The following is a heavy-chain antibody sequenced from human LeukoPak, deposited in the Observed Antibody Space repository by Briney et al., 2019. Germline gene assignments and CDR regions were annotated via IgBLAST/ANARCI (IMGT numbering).Heavy chain of an antibody. J-gene: IGHJ3*02. CDR1: GFTFSSYA. CDR2: ISYDGSNK. Sequence: GGSLRLSCAASGFTFSSYAMHWARQAPGKGLEWVAVISYDGSNKYYADSVKGRFTISRDNPKNTLYLQMNSLRAEDTAVYYCARDSMGGATATGGLGAFDIWGQGTMVTVSS. D-gene: IGHD1-26*01. CDR3: ARDSMGGATATGGLGAFDI. V-gene: IGHV3-30-3*01.